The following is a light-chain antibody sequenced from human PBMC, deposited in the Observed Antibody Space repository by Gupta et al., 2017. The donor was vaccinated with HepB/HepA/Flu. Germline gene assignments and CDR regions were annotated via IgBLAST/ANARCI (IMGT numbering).Light chain of an antibody. CDR2: KDS. Sequence: SSELTHPPSVSVSPGPTTSSTCAADALPKQFAYWYQQKPGKAPVLLIYKDSGRPPGIPERFSCTSSGTTVTLTISGVHAEDEADYYCPSADSSDPVVFGGGTKLTVL. V-gene: IGLV3-25*03. J-gene: IGLJ2*01. CDR3: PSADSSDPVV. CDR1: ALPKQF.